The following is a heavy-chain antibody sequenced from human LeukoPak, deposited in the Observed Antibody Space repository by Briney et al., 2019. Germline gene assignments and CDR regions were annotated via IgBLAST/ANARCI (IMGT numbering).Heavy chain of an antibody. CDR3: ASGVTPYRWPYYYYMDV. Sequence: PGGSLRLSCAASGFTVSINYMSCVRQAPGKGLECVSVIYSGGSTYYADSVKGRFTISRDNSKNTLYLQMNSLRAEDTAVYYCASGVTPYRWPYYYYMDVWGKGTTVTVSS. V-gene: IGHV3-66*02. CDR1: GFTVSINY. CDR2: IYSGGST. J-gene: IGHJ6*03. D-gene: IGHD2-21*02.